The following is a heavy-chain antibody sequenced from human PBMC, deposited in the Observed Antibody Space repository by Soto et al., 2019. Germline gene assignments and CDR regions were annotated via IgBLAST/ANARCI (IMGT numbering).Heavy chain of an antibody. Sequence: LRLSCAASGFKFSNYAMSWVRQAPGKGLEWVSLISATGGGTYYADSVKGRFTISRDNSHNTLYLQVHSLTAEDTAVYYCAKDRREGGNSAFYFDFWGQGAQVTVSS. CDR1: GFKFSNYA. D-gene: IGHD3-16*01. CDR3: AKDRREGGNSAFYFDF. V-gene: IGHV3-23*01. J-gene: IGHJ4*02. CDR2: ISATGGGT.